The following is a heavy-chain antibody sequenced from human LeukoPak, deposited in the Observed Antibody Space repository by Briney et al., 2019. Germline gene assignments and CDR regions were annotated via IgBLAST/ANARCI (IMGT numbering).Heavy chain of an antibody. CDR3: ATRPNYCTNGVCYTFDY. V-gene: IGHV1-2*02. D-gene: IGHD2-8*01. CDR2: INPSSGGT. CDR1: GYTFSDSY. Sequence: ASVKVSCKASGYTFSDSYMHWVRQAPGQGLEWMGWINPSSGGTNYAQKFQGRVTMTRDTSISTAYMELSRLRSDDTAVYYCATRPNYCTNGVCYTFDYWGQGTLVTVSS. J-gene: IGHJ4*02.